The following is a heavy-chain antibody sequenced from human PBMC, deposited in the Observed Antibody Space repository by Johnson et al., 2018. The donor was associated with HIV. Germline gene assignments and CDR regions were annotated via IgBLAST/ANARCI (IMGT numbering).Heavy chain of an antibody. CDR2: ISYHGTLK. Sequence: QVLLVESGGGVVQPGGSLRLSCAASGFTFSSYCMHWVRQAPGKGLKWVASISYHGTLKYYADSVRGRFTISRDNSKDTLYLQMDSLRGDDSALYFCARGRKDIEAADGLDNDAFDVWGRGTLVTVSS. V-gene: IGHV3-30*06. CDR3: ARGRKDIEAADGLDNDAFDV. D-gene: IGHD5-12*01. J-gene: IGHJ3*01. CDR1: GFTFSSYC.